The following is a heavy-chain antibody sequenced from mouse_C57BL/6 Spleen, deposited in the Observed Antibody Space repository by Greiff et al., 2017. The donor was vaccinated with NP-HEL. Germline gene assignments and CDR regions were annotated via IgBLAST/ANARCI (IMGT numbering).Heavy chain of an antibody. V-gene: IGHV1-26*01. Sequence: EVQLQQSGPELVKPGASVKISCKASGYTFTDYYMNWVKQSHGKSLEWIGDINPNNGGTSYNQKFKGKATLTVDKSSSTAYLELRSLTSEDSAVYYTAYYYGSRLAWFAYWGQGTLVTVSA. J-gene: IGHJ3*01. D-gene: IGHD1-1*01. CDR1: GYTFTDYY. CDR3: AYYYGSRLAWFAY. CDR2: INPNNGGT.